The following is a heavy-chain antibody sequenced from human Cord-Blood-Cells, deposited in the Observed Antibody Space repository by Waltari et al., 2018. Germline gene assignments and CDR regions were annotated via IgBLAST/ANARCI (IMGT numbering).Heavy chain of an antibody. D-gene: IGHD7-27*01. CDR3: ARPNWGGFDY. CDR1: GGTFSSYA. V-gene: IGHV1-69*12. CDR2: IVPIIGIA. J-gene: IGHJ4*02. Sequence: QVQLVQSGAEVKKPGSSVKVSCKASGGTFSSYAISWVRQAPGQGLEWKGGIVPIIGIANYAQKYQGRVTIPAEESTSTAYMGLSSLRSEDMAVYYCARPNWGGFDYWGQGTLVTVSS.